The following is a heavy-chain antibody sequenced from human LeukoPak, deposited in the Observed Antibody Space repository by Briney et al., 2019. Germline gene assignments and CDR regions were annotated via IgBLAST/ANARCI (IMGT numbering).Heavy chain of an antibody. V-gene: IGHV4-59*12. CDR1: GGSMVKYY. Sequence: SETLSLTCTVSGGSMVKYYWNWIRQPPGKGLEWMAYIYYSGSTNYNPSLKRRVTISVDTSKNQFSLNLRSVTAADTGVYYCARDRKTLSGSYYVPLDYWGQGILVTVSS. CDR3: ARDRKTLSGSYYVPLDY. D-gene: IGHD1-26*01. CDR2: IYYSGST. J-gene: IGHJ4*02.